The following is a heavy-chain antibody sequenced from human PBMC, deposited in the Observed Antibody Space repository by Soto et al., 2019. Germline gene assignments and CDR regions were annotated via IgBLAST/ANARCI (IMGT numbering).Heavy chain of an antibody. D-gene: IGHD1-26*01. J-gene: IGHJ6*02. CDR2: INPSGGST. Sequence: ASVKVSCKASGYTFTSYYMHWVRQAPGQGLEWMGIINPSGGSTSYAQKFQGRVTMTRDTSTSTVYMELSSLRSEYTAVYYCARDSGSGSYLGRVPYYYYGMDVWGQGTTVTVSS. CDR3: ARDSGSGSYLGRVPYYYYGMDV. V-gene: IGHV1-46*01. CDR1: GYTFTSYY.